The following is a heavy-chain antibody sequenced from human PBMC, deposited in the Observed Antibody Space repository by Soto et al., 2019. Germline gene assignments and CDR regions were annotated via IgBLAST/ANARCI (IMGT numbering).Heavy chain of an antibody. J-gene: IGHJ4*02. V-gene: IGHV3-23*01. Sequence: PGGSLRLSCAASGFTFSSYAMSWVRQAPGKGLEWVSTISDTGGNTYHADSVKGRFTISRDNSKNTLHLQMNSLRAEDTAIYYCAKDFPPRHYSWGQGTLVTVSS. D-gene: IGHD3-3*02. CDR3: AKDFPPRHYS. CDR2: ISDTGGNT. CDR1: GFTFSSYA.